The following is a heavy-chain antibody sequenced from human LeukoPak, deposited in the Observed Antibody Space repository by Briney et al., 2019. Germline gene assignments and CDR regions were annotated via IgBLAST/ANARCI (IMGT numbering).Heavy chain of an antibody. CDR2: ISSSSSTI. CDR1: GFTFSSYS. J-gene: IGHJ4*02. Sequence: PGGSLRLSCAASGFTFSSYSMNWVRQAPGKGLEWVSYISSSSSTIYYADSVKGRFTISRDNAKNSLYLQMNSLRAEDTAVYYCARRGNDYGDSADYWGQGTLVTVSS. D-gene: IGHD4-17*01. V-gene: IGHV3-48*04. CDR3: ARRGNDYGDSADY.